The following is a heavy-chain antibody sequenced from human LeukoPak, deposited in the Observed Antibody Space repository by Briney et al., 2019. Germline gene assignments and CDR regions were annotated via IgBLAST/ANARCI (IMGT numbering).Heavy chain of an antibody. D-gene: IGHD4-17*01. J-gene: IGHJ4*02. CDR3: ARDKSYGDSEDY. CDR2: IIQDGSQK. Sequence: GGSLRLSCTASGFTFSTYWMSWVRQAPGKGLEGVANIIQDGSQKYYVDSVKGRFTISRGNAKNSLYLQMNSLRAEDTAVYYCARDKSYGDSEDYWGQGTLVTVSS. CDR1: GFTFSTYW. V-gene: IGHV3-7*05.